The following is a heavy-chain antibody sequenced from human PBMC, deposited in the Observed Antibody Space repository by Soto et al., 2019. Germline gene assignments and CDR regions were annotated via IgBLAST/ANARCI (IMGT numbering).Heavy chain of an antibody. CDR1: GFTFSSYG. V-gene: IGHV3-23*01. Sequence: EVQLLESGGGLVQPGGSLRLSCAASGFTFSSYGLNWVRQAPGKGLEWVSVISDSGTTYYADSVKGRFTISRDNSKNALYVQMSSLRAEDTAVYYCGGISVGSWGQGTLVTVSS. D-gene: IGHD6-19*01. J-gene: IGHJ5*02. CDR2: ISDSGTT. CDR3: GGISVGS.